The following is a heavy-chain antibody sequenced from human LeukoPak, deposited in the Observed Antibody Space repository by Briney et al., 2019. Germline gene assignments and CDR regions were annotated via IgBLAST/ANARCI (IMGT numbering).Heavy chain of an antibody. V-gene: IGHV1-24*01. J-gene: IGHJ1*01. CDR3: ATEPISYGSGTLSPAENFHH. D-gene: IGHD3-10*01. CDR2: FDPEDGET. Sequence: GASVKVSCKASGYTFTSYGISWVRQAPGQGLEWMGGFDPEDGETIYAQKFQGRVTMTEDTSTDTAYMELSSLRSEDTAVYYCATEPISYGSGTLSPAENFHHWARAPWSPSPQ. CDR1: GYTFTSYG.